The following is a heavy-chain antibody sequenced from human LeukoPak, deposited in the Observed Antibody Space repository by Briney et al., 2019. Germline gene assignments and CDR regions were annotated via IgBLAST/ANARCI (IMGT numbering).Heavy chain of an antibody. V-gene: IGHV3-23*01. CDR3: VKSTYSDTSGYFAFDS. Sequence: PGGSLRLSCADSGFNFRTYAMSWVRQAPGKGLEWVSTITDSGGTSYYADSVKGRFTISRDNSKNSLYLQMSNLRTGDTAVYYCVKSTYSDTSGYFAFDSWGQGSLVTVSA. CDR1: GFNFRTYA. CDR2: ITDSGGTS. D-gene: IGHD3-22*01. J-gene: IGHJ4*02.